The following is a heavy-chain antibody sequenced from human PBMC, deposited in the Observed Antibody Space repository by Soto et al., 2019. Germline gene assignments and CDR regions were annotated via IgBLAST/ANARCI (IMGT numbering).Heavy chain of an antibody. Sequence: SLRLSCAASGFTFSNAWINWVRQAPGKGLEWVGRIKSKTDGGTTDYAEPVKGRFAISRDDSNNMVYLQMNSLKIEDTAVYYCTTDSYSTIIIVRFDYWGHGTLVPVYS. D-gene: IGHD3-22*01. CDR1: GFTFSNAW. J-gene: IGHJ4*01. CDR2: IKSKTDGGTT. V-gene: IGHV3-15*07. CDR3: TTDSYSTIIIVRFDY.